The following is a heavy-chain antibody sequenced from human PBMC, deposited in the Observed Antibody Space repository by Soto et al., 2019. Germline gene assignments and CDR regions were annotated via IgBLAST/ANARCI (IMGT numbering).Heavy chain of an antibody. CDR3: ARAPIAVAVAHAQDAFDI. D-gene: IGHD6-19*01. Sequence: SETLSLTCTVSGGSISSYYWSWIRQPPGKGLEWIGYIYYSGSTNYNPSLKSRVTISVDTSKNQFSLKLSSVTAADTAVYYCARAPIAVAVAHAQDAFDIWGQGTMVTVSS. J-gene: IGHJ3*02. CDR1: GGSISSYY. CDR2: IYYSGST. V-gene: IGHV4-59*01.